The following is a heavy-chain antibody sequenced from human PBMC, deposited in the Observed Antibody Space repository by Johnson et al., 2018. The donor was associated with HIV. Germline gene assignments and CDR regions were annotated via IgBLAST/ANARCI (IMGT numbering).Heavy chain of an antibody. Sequence: VQLVESGGGVVQPGRSLRLSCAASGFTFDDYAMHWVRQAPGKGLEWVSGISWNSGSIGYANSVKGRFTISRDNSKNTLYLQMNSLRAEDTAVYYCAREFPITMVRGVMIGDAFDIWGQGTMVTVSS. CDR1: GFTFDDYA. V-gene: IGHV3-9*01. D-gene: IGHD3-10*01. CDR2: ISWNSGSI. CDR3: AREFPITMVRGVMIGDAFDI. J-gene: IGHJ3*02.